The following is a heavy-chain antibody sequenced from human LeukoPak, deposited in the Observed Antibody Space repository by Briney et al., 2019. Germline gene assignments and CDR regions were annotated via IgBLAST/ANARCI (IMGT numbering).Heavy chain of an antibody. CDR2: ISGSGGST. V-gene: IGHV3-23*01. D-gene: IGHD3-10*01. Sequence: GGSLRLSCAASGFAFSSYAMSWVRQAPGKGLEWVSAISGSGGSTYYADSVKGRFTISRDNSKNTLYLQMNSLRAEDTAVYYCAKVLWARYYFDYWGQGTLVTVSS. CDR3: AKVLWARYYFDY. CDR1: GFAFSSYA. J-gene: IGHJ4*02.